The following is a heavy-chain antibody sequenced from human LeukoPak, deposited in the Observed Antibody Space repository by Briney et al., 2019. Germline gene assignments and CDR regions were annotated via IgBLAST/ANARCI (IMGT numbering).Heavy chain of an antibody. V-gene: IGHV3-64*02. CDR1: GVTVMAFS. J-gene: IGHJ4*02. CDR3: ARLGNTGYYDY. CDR2: ISSNGGST. Sequence: GGSLRLSCAAFGVTVMAFSMHWLRQAPGKGLEYVSGISSNGGSTSYADSVKVRFTISRDNSKNTLYLQMGSLRAEDMAVYYCARLGNTGYYDYWGQGTLVTVSS. D-gene: IGHD2/OR15-2a*01.